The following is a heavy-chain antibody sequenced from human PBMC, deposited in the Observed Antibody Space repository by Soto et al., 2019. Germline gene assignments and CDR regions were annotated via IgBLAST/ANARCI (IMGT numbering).Heavy chain of an antibody. CDR3: ARLCIRTSSLLKGDNWFEP. J-gene: IGHJ5*02. D-gene: IGHD2-2*01. Sequence: SETLSLTCTVSGGSISSSSYYWVWIRQAPGKGLEWIGSIYYSGSTYYNPSLKSRVTISVDTSKNQFSLKLSSVTAADTAVYYCARLCIRTSSLLKGDNWFEPWGQGSLVTVAS. CDR2: IYYSGST. CDR1: GGSISSSSYY. V-gene: IGHV4-39*01.